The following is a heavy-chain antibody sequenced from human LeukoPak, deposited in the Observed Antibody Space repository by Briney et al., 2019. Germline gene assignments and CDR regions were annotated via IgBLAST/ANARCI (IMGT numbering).Heavy chain of an antibody. CDR3: TRGRRGVFNDAFDI. D-gene: IGHD3-10*01. Sequence: RSGGSLRLSCAASGFTVSSNYMSWVRQAPGKGLEWVSVIYSGGSTYYVDSVKGRFTISRDNSRNTLYLHLNSLRAEDTAIHYCTRGRRGVFNDAFDIWGQGTVVTVSS. CDR2: IYSGGST. CDR1: GFTVSSNY. J-gene: IGHJ3*02. V-gene: IGHV3-53*01.